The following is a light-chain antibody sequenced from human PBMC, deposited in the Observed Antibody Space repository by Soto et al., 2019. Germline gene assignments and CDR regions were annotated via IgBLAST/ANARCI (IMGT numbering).Light chain of an antibody. Sequence: QSALTQPASVSGSPGQSITISCTRTSSDVGDYEYVSWYQQHPGKGPKLMIYEVSNRTSGGSNRFSGSKSANTAALTISGLQADDETEYFCSSYKRTSRVYVFGTGTKVTVL. CDR2: EVS. V-gene: IGLV2-14*01. J-gene: IGLJ1*01. CDR1: SSDVGDYEY. CDR3: SSYKRTSRVYV.